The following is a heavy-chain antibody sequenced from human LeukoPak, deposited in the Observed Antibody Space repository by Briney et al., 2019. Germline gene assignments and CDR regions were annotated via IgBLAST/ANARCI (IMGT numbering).Heavy chain of an antibody. D-gene: IGHD2-2*01. CDR1: GFTFSSYS. CDR2: ISSSGSYI. J-gene: IGHJ5*02. V-gene: IGHV3-21*01. Sequence: GGSLRLSCAASGFTFSSYSMNWVRQAPGKGLEWVSSISSSGSYIYYADSVKGRFTISRDNAKNSLYLQMNSLRAEDTAVYYCAREATVNIVVVPAPNWFDPWGQGTLVTVSS. CDR3: AREATVNIVVVPAPNWFDP.